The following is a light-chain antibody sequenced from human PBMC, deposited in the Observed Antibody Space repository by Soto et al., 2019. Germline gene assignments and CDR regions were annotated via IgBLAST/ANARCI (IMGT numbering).Light chain of an antibody. CDR2: GNV. CDR1: SSNIGASYD. V-gene: IGLV1-40*01. Sequence: QSVLTQPPSVSGAPGQTVTISCSGSSSNIGASYDVQWYQHVPGTAPKLLIYGNVNRPSGVPERFSGSGSGPSASLAITGLQAEDEADYYCQSYDTSLSGGVFGTGTKVTVL. J-gene: IGLJ1*01. CDR3: QSYDTSLSGGV.